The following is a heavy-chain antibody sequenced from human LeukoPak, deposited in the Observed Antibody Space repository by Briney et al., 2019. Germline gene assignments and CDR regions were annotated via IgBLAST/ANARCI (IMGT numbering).Heavy chain of an antibody. Sequence: SETLSLTCTVSGGSISSYYWSWIRQPPGKGLEWIGYIYYSGSTNYNPSLKSRVTISVDTSKNQFSLKLSSVTAADTAVYYCARGIPYYYDSRGFDYWGQGTLVTVSS. CDR1: GGSISSYY. CDR3: ARGIPYYYDSRGFDY. V-gene: IGHV4-59*12. D-gene: IGHD3-22*01. CDR2: IYYSGST. J-gene: IGHJ4*02.